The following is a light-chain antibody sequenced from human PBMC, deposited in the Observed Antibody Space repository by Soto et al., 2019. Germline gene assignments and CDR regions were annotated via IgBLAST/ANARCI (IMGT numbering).Light chain of an antibody. CDR3: QQSYNFSRT. Sequence: DIQMTQSPSSLSASVGDRVTITCRAGQSIDNYLNWYQQKPGKAPKLLIYSASNLQSGVPSRFSASGSGTDFTLTITSLPPEHFAAYSCQQSYNFSRTFGQGTRLEI. CDR1: QSIDNY. J-gene: IGKJ5*01. V-gene: IGKV1-39*01. CDR2: SAS.